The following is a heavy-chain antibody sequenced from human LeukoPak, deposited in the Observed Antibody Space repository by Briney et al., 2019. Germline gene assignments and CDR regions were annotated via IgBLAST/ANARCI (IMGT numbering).Heavy chain of an antibody. Sequence: SETLSLTCTVSGGSINSGGYYWSWIRQHPGKGLEWIGYIYYSGSPYYNPSLKSRVTISIDTSKNHLSLKLTSVTAADTAVYYCVRRTRGDFYFDYWGQGTLVTVSS. J-gene: IGHJ4*02. CDR2: IYYSGSP. D-gene: IGHD2-21*02. CDR1: GGSINSGGYY. CDR3: VRRTRGDFYFDY. V-gene: IGHV4-31*03.